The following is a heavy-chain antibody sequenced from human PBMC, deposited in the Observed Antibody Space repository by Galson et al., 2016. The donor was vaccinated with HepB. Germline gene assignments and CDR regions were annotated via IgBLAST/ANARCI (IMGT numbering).Heavy chain of an antibody. J-gene: IGHJ4*02. D-gene: IGHD3-10*01. Sequence: SLRLSCAASGLAFMHWVRQAPGKGLEWVAVIAHHGGSIYYADSVRGRFTISRDNSENTVSLQMNSLRAEDTAVYYCARALYDSGLLFFDLWGQGTLVTASS. V-gene: IGHV3-33*05. CDR3: ARALYDSGLLFFDL. CDR2: IAHHGGSI. CDR1: GLAF.